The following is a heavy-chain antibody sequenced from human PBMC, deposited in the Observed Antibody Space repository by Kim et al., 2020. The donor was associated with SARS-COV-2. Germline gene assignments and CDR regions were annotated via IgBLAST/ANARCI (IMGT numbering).Heavy chain of an antibody. Sequence: ASVKVSCKASGYTFTSYGISWVRQAPGQGLEWMGWISAYNGNTNYAQKLQGRVTMTTDTSTSTAYMELRSLRPDDTAVYYCARDGALEGSVVAARFFDYWGQGTLVTVSS. CDR3: ARDGALEGSVVAARFFDY. D-gene: IGHD2-15*01. V-gene: IGHV1-18*01. J-gene: IGHJ4*02. CDR1: GYTFTSYG. CDR2: ISAYNGNT.